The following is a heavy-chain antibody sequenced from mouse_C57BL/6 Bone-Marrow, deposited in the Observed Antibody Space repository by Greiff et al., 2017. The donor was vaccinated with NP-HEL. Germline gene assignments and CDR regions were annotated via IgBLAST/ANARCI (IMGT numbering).Heavy chain of an antibody. CDR2: IRSKSSNYAT. CDR1: GFTFNTYA. Sequence: EVQLVESGGGLVQPKGSLKLSCAASGFTFNTYAMHWVRQAPGKGLEWVARIRSKSSNYATYYADSVKDRFTISRDDSQSMLYLQMNNLKTEDTAIYYCVREDYGSSSRYFDVWGTGTTVTVSS. CDR3: VREDYGSSSRYFDV. J-gene: IGHJ1*03. V-gene: IGHV10-3*01. D-gene: IGHD1-1*01.